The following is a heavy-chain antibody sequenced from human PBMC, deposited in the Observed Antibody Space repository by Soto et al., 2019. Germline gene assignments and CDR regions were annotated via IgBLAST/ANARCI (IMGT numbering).Heavy chain of an antibody. J-gene: IGHJ4*02. V-gene: IGHV4-59*01. D-gene: IGHD3-16*02. CDR1: GGSISSYY. CDR3: ARVPVDYVWGSYRYLIGFDN. CDR2: IYYSGST. Sequence: PSETLSLTCTVSGGSISSYYWSWIRQPPGKGLEWIGYIYYSGSTNYNPSLKSRVTISVDTSKNQFSLKLSSVTAADTAVYYYARVPVDYVWGSYRYLIGFDNWGQGTLVTVSS.